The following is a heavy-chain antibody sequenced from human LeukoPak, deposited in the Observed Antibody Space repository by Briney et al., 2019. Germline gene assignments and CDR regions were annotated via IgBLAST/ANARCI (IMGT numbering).Heavy chain of an antibody. CDR3: AHSKRGGGYYINAFAV. CDR1: GASTSAYY. J-gene: IGHJ3*01. CDR2: SHSGGNA. V-gene: IGHV4-59*01. D-gene: IGHD1-26*01. Sequence: PSETLSLTCTVSGASTSAYYWSWIRPPPGKGLEWIGYSHSGGNANYNPSLKSRVTISIDTSENQFSLRLTSVTAADTAIYFCAHSKRGGGYYINAFAVWGQGALVTISS.